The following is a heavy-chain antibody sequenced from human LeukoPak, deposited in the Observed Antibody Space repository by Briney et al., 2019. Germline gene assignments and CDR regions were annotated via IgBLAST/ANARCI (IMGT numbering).Heavy chain of an antibody. CDR2: INHSGST. Sequence: SSETLSLTCTVSGGSISSYYWSWIRQPPGKGLEWIGEINHSGSTDYNPSLKSRVTISVDTSKNQFSLKLSSVTAADTAVYYCARDLIAAAFVWGQGTLVTVSS. J-gene: IGHJ4*02. D-gene: IGHD6-13*01. V-gene: IGHV4-34*01. CDR1: GGSISSYY. CDR3: ARDLIAAAFV.